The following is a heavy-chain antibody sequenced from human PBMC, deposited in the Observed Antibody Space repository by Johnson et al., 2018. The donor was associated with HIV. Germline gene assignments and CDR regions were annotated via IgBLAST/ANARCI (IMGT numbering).Heavy chain of an antibody. CDR3: AKTSRGSSWFDAFDI. Sequence: VQLVESGGGLVKPGGSLRLSCAASGFTVSSNYMNWVRQAPGKGLAWVSVIYSGDNTFHADSVKGRFTIARDNSKNTLYLQMNSLRAEDTAVYYCAKTSRGSSWFDAFDIRGQGTMVTVSS. J-gene: IGHJ3*02. CDR2: IYSGDNT. CDR1: GFTVSSNY. D-gene: IGHD6-13*01. V-gene: IGHV3-66*01.